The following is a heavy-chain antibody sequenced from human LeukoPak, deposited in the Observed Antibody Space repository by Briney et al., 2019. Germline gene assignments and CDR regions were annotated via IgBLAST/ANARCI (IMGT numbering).Heavy chain of an antibody. Sequence: SETLSLTCTVSGGSISSYYWSWIRQPPGKGLEWIGYIYYSGSTNYNPSLESRVTISVDTSKNQFSLKLSSVTAADTAVYYCARRYSSSGYFDYWGQGTLVTVSS. CDR3: ARRYSSSGYFDY. V-gene: IGHV4-59*08. CDR1: GGSISSYY. CDR2: IYYSGST. J-gene: IGHJ4*02. D-gene: IGHD6-6*01.